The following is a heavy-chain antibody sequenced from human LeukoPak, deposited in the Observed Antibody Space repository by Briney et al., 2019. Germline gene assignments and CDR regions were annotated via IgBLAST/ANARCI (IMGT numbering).Heavy chain of an antibody. V-gene: IGHV4-59*01. Sequence: LETLSLTCTVSGGSISSYYWSWIRQPPGKGLEWIGYIYYSGSTNYNPSLKSRVTISVDTSKNQFSLELSSVTAADTAVYYCARVYYDSSGYYPIDYWGQGTLVTVSS. D-gene: IGHD3-22*01. CDR2: IYYSGST. CDR1: GGSISSYY. CDR3: ARVYYDSSGYYPIDY. J-gene: IGHJ4*02.